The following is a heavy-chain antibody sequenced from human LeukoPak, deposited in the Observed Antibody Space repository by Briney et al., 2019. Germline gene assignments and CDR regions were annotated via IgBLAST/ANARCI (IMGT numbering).Heavy chain of an antibody. J-gene: IGHJ4*02. CDR3: ARDEGYYE. Sequence: SETLSLTCTVSGYSISSGYYWGWIQQPPGKRLEWIGSIYHSGSTYYNPSLKSRVTISVDTSKNQFSLKLSSVTAADTAVYYCARDEGYYEWGQGTLVTVSS. CDR2: IYHSGST. CDR1: GYSISSGYY. D-gene: IGHD3-22*01. V-gene: IGHV4-38-2*02.